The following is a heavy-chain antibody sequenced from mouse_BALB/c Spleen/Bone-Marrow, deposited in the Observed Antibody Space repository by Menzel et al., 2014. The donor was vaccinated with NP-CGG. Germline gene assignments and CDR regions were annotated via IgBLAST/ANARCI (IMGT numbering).Heavy chain of an antibody. J-gene: IGHJ3*01. V-gene: IGHV10-1*02. D-gene: IGHD2-4*01. CDR1: GFTFNTYA. Sequence: EVKLQESGGGLVQPKGSLKPSCAASGFTFNTYAMNWVRQAPGKGLEWVARIRSKSNNYATYYADSVKDRFTISRDDSQSMLYLQMNNLKTEDTAMYYCVRQNYDYAWFAYWGQGTLVTVSA. CDR2: IRSKSNNYAT. CDR3: VRQNYDYAWFAY.